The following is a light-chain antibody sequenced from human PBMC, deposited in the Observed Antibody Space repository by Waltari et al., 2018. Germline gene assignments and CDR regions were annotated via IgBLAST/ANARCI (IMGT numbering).Light chain of an antibody. V-gene: IGLV3-1*01. CDR1: KLGDNY. Sequence: SYELTQPPSVSVSPGQTATITCSGDKLGDNYACWYHQRPGQSPTLVISQDTKRPSGIPERLSGANSGNTATLTIGGAQAMDEADYYCQAWDSNTVVFGGGTKLTVL. CDR2: QDT. J-gene: IGLJ2*01. CDR3: QAWDSNTVV.